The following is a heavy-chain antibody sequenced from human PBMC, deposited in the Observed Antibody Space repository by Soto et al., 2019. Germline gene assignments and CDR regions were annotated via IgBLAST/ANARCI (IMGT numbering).Heavy chain of an antibody. J-gene: IGHJ4*02. D-gene: IGHD3-10*01. CDR2: IIPVFGAT. V-gene: IGHV1-69*13. CDR3: ATGGYYYASKTYSNFDY. Sequence: SVKVSCKTSRGTFSTSAISWVRQAPGQGLEWMGGIIPVFGATRFAPRFQARVTVTADESTSTTYMELSSLRSEDTAMYYCATGGYYYASKTYSNFDYWGRGTQVTVSS. CDR1: RGTFSTSA.